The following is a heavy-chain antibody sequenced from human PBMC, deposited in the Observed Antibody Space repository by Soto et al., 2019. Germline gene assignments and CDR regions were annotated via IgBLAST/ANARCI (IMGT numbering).Heavy chain of an antibody. V-gene: IGHV3-23*01. CDR3: TKEHDYGYYGWFDP. J-gene: IGHJ5*02. D-gene: IGHD4-17*01. CDR2: ITNSGGST. CDR1: GFAFNGYA. Sequence: GGSLRLSCVASGFAFNGYAMTWVRQAPGKGLEWVSTITNSGGSTYYADSVKGRFTISRDNSKNTLYMQMTTLTAEDTAIYYCTKEHDYGYYGWFDPWGQGTLVTVPQ.